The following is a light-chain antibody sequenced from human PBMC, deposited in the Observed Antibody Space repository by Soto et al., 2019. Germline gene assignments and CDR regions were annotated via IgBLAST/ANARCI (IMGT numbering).Light chain of an antibody. CDR1: QSIDTRR. J-gene: IGKJ4*01. CDR2: DTS. Sequence: EIELSQSPVTLSLPPGEIATLSCSASQSIDTRRIAWFQQKPGQAPRLLIYDTSSRVTGIPDRFSGSGSETDFNFTIAKLDPEDFAVYYCHQYDTSPLNFGGGTKVDIK. CDR3: HQYDTSPLN. V-gene: IGKV3-20*01.